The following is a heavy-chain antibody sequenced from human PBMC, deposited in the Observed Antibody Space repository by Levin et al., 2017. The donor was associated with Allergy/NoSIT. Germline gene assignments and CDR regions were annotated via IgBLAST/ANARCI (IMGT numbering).Heavy chain of an antibody. CDR1: GGSISSSSYY. D-gene: IGHD3-3*01. Sequence: SQTLSLTCTVSGGSISSSSYYWGWIRQPPGKGLEWIGSIYYSGSTYYNPSLKSRVTISVDTSKNQFSLKLSSVTAADTAVYYCARVLGYYDFWSGYHNYYYYGMDVWGQGTTVTVSS. CDR2: IYYSGST. J-gene: IGHJ6*02. V-gene: IGHV4-39*07. CDR3: ARVLGYYDFWSGYHNYYYYGMDV.